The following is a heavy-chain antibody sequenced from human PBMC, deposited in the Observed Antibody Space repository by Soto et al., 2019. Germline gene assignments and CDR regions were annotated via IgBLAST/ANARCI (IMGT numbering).Heavy chain of an antibody. D-gene: IGHD3-22*01. J-gene: IGHJ4*02. Sequence: GGSLRLSCAASGFTFRIYAMSWVRQAPGKGLEWVSTITGNGGTSYADFVRGRFTISRDNSKSTLYLQMTSLRPDDTAVYYCATGANFYYDTSRYWGQGTLVTVSS. CDR1: GFTFRIYA. CDR3: ATGANFYYDTSRY. CDR2: ITGNGGT. V-gene: IGHV3-23*01.